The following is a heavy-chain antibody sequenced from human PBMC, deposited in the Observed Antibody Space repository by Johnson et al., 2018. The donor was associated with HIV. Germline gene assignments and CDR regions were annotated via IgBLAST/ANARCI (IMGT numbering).Heavy chain of an antibody. CDR2: IKSKTDGGTT. CDR3: TTVLRPQPLDAFDI. J-gene: IGHJ3*02. Sequence: VQLVESGGGLVQPGRSLRLSCAASGFTFDDYAMHWVRQAPGKGLEWVGRIKSKTDGGTTDYAAPVTGRFTISRDDSKNTLYLQMNSLKTEDTAVYYCTTVLRPQPLDAFDIWGQGTMVTVSS. V-gene: IGHV3-15*01. CDR1: GFTFDDYA. D-gene: IGHD2-2*01.